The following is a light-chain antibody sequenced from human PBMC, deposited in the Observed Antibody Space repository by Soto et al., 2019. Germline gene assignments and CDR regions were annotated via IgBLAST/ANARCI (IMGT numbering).Light chain of an antibody. CDR2: DVT. Sequence: QSALTQPASVSGSPGQSITISCTGTSSDVGGYNYVSWYQQHPGKAPKLMIYDVTNRPSGVSNRFSGYKSGNTASLTISGLQAEDEADSYCSSYTSSSTLVFGGGTKLTVL. CDR3: SSYTSSSTLV. J-gene: IGLJ2*01. V-gene: IGLV2-14*01. CDR1: SSDVGGYNY.